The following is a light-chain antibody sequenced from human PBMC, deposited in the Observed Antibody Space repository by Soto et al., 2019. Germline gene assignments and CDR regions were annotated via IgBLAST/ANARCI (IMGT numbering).Light chain of an antibody. V-gene: IGLV2-14*01. CDR3: SSYTNSSTYV. J-gene: IGLJ1*01. CDR2: DVS. CDR1: RSVVGGYNY. Sequence: QSVVTQPLSLSWASGQSVTLSCTGTRSVVGGYNYVSWYQQYPGKVPKLMIYDVSYRPSGVSNRFSGSKSGNTASLTISGLQAEDEADYYCSSYTNSSTYVFGTGTKVTVL.